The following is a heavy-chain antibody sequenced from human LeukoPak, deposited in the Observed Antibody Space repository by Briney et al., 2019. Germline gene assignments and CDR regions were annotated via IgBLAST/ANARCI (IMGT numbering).Heavy chain of an antibody. CDR3: AGEQERSCWVTPFDY. V-gene: IGHV4-61*01. J-gene: IGHJ4*02. CDR1: GGSVSSGSYY. D-gene: IGHD6-19*01. Sequence: PSETLSLTCTVSGGSVSSGSYYWSWIRQPPGKGLEWIGYIFSCGSTNYYPSLHIRVPISVDTSKTQFSLKLSSVTAADTAVYFCAGEQERSCWVTPFDYWGQGTLVTVSS. CDR2: IFSCGST.